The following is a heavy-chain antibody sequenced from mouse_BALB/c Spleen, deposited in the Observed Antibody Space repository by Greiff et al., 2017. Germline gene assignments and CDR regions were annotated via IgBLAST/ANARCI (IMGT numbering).Heavy chain of an antibody. V-gene: IGHV1S56*01. Sequence: QVQLKHSGPELVKPGALVKISCKASGYTFTSYDINWVKQRPGQGLEWIGWIYPGDGSTKYNEKFKGKATLTADKSSSTAYMQLSSLTSENSAVYFCARSTMITTYYAMDYWGQGTSVTVSS. D-gene: IGHD2-4*01. J-gene: IGHJ4*01. CDR3: ARSTMITTYYAMDY. CDR2: IYPGDGST. CDR1: GYTFTSYD.